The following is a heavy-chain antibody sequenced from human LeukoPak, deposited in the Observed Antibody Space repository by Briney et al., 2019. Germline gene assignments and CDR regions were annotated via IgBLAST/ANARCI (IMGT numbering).Heavy chain of an antibody. D-gene: IGHD4-17*01. Sequence: SETLSLTCTVSGGSIRSGDYYWRWIRQPPGKGLEWIGYIYYSGSTYYNPSLKSRVTISVDTSKNQFSLKLSSETAADTAVYYCASTVTNYIDYWGQGTLVTVSS. CDR1: GGSIRSGDYY. V-gene: IGHV4-30-4*01. CDR2: IYYSGST. J-gene: IGHJ4*02. CDR3: ASTVTNYIDY.